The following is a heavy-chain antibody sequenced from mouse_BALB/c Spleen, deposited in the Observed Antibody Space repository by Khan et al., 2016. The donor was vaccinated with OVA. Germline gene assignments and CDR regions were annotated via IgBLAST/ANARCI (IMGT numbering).Heavy chain of an antibody. V-gene: IGHV14-3*02. J-gene: IGHJ3*01. D-gene: IGHD2-1*01. Sequence: VQLQQSGAELVKPGASVNLSCSASGFNIKDTYIHWVKQRPEQGLEWIGRIDPPNDDSKFGPKFQDKATLTADTSSNTAYLQLTSLTSEDTAGYYGATLYGSPFAYWGQGTLVTVSA. CDR1: GFNIKDTY. CDR2: IDPPNDDS. CDR3: ATLYGSPFAY.